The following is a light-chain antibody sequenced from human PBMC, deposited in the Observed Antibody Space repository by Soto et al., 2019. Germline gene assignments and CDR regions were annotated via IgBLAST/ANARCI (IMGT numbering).Light chain of an antibody. Sequence: IVLTQSPATLSFSPGEIATLSFGASQSVSSYLAWYQQKPGQAPRLLIYDASNRATGIPARFSGSGSGTDFTLTISRLEPEDFAMYYCLQRSNWPLTFGGGTKVDIK. J-gene: IGKJ4*01. CDR1: QSVSSY. V-gene: IGKV3-11*01. CDR3: LQRSNWPLT. CDR2: DAS.